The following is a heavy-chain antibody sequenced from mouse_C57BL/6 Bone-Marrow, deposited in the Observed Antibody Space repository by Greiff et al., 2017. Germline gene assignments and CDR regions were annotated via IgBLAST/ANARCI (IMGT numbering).Heavy chain of an antibody. CDR3: ARGGLYDGYYWYFDV. V-gene: IGHV1-55*01. J-gene: IGHJ1*03. D-gene: IGHD2-3*01. Sequence: QVQLQQPGAELVKPGASVTMSCKASGYTFTSYWITWVKQRPGQGLEWIGDIYPGSGSTNYNEKFKSKATLTVDTSSSTAYMQLSSLTSEDSAVYYCARGGLYDGYYWYFDVWGTGTTVTGSA. CDR1: GYTFTSYW. CDR2: IYPGSGST.